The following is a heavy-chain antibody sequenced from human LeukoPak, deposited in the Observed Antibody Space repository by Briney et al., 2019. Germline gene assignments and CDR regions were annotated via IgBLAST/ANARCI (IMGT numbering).Heavy chain of an antibody. Sequence: PGRSLRLSCAASGFTFSSYGMHWVRQAPGKGLEWVAVIWYDGSNKYYADFVKGRFTISRDNSKNTLYLQMNSLRAEDTAVYYCARDWASDSSGYYRPYYYYGMDVWGQGTTVTVSS. CDR1: GFTFSSYG. J-gene: IGHJ6*02. D-gene: IGHD3-22*01. CDR2: IWYDGSNK. CDR3: ARDWASDSSGYYRPYYYYGMDV. V-gene: IGHV3-33*08.